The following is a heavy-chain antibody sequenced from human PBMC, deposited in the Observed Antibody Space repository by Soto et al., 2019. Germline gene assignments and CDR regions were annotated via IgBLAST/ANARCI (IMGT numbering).Heavy chain of an antibody. J-gene: IGHJ5*02. Sequence: GALSLTCTVSGGSISSSSYYWGWIRQPPGKGLEWIGSIYYSGSTYYNPSLKSRVTISVDTSKNQFSLKLSSVTAADTAVYYCAANYDFWSGAYNWFDPWGQGTLVTV. CDR2: IYYSGST. D-gene: IGHD3-3*01. CDR3: AANYDFWSGAYNWFDP. CDR1: GGSISSSSYY. V-gene: IGHV4-39*01.